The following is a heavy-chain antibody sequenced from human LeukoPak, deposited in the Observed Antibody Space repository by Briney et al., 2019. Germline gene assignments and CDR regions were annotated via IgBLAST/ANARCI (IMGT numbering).Heavy chain of an antibody. D-gene: IGHD3-9*01. CDR2: IIPIFGTA. V-gene: IGHV1-69*13. Sequence: GASVKVSCKASGGTFSSYAISWVRQAPGQGLEWMGGIIPIFGTANYARKFQGRVTITADESTSTAYMELSSLRSEDTAVYYCAFVLTGYYDAFDIWGQGTMVTVSS. J-gene: IGHJ3*02. CDR1: GGTFSSYA. CDR3: AFVLTGYYDAFDI.